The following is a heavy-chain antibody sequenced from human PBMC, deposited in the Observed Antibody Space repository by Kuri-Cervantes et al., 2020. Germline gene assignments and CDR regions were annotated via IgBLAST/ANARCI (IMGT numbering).Heavy chain of an antibody. CDR1: EFSLSSYT. CDR3: ARDRSGHYYYGMDV. J-gene: IGHJ6*02. D-gene: IGHD2-15*01. V-gene: IGHV3-48*02. Sequence: GGSLRLSCVASEFSLSSYTMNWVRQAPGKGLEWISYISSGSSTIHYADSVKGRFTISRDNAKNSLYLQMNSLRDEDTAVYYCARDRSGHYYYGMDVWGQGTTVTDSS. CDR2: ISSGSSTI.